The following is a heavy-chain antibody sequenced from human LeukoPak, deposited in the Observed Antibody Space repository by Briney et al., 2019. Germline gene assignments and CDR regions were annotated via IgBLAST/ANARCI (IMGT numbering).Heavy chain of an antibody. D-gene: IGHD3-10*01. V-gene: IGHV4-39*01. CDR2: GTT. Sequence: PSETLSLTCTVSGGSVSSGSFYWGWARQPPGKGLEWIGSGTTYYNPSLKSRVTISVDTSSNQFSLKLTSVTAADTAVYYCARTGGYMVWGVQNWFDPWGQGILVTVSS. CDR1: GGSVSSGSFY. J-gene: IGHJ5*02. CDR3: ARTGGYMVWGVQNWFDP.